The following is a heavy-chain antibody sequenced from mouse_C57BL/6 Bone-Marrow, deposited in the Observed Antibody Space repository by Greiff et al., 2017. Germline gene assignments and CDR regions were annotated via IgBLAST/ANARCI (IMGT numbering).Heavy chain of an antibody. J-gene: IGHJ2*01. CDR2: INPCNGDT. CDR3: ASSYYGYEHFGY. Sequence: DVQLQESGPELVKPGDSVKISCKASGYSFTGYFMNWVMQSHGKSLEWIGRINPCNGDTFYNQKFKGKATLTVDKSSSTAHMELRSLTSEDSAVYYCASSYYGYEHFGYWGQGTTLTVSS. CDR1: GYSFTGYF. D-gene: IGHD2-9*01. V-gene: IGHV1-20*01.